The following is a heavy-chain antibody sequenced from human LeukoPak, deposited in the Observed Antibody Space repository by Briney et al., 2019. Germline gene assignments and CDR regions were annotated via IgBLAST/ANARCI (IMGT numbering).Heavy chain of an antibody. V-gene: IGHV1-69*04. CDR3: ARWGGIRSYYYYYGMDV. CDR1: GGTFSRYA. CDR2: IIPILGIA. D-gene: IGHD4-17*01. J-gene: IGHJ6*02. Sequence: ASVKVSFKASGGTFSRYAISWVRQAPGQGLEWMGRIIPILGIANYAQKFQGRVTITADKSTSTAYMELSGLRSEDTAVYYCARWGGIRSYYYYYGMDVWGQGTTVTVSS.